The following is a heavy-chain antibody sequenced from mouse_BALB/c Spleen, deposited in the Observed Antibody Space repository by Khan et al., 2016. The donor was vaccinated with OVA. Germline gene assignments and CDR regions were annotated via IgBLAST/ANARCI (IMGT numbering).Heavy chain of an antibody. CDR1: GYTFTSHT. CDR2: INPRSDYT. J-gene: IGHJ4*01. D-gene: IGHD2-14*01. V-gene: IGHV1-4*01. Sequence: QVQLQQSGAELARPGASVKMPCKASGYTFTSHTMHWVKQRPGQGLEWIGYINPRSDYTQYNQKFNDKATLTADISSSTAYMQLSSLTSEDSAVYYCARRTTEYALDYWGQGTSVTVSS. CDR3: ARRTTEYALDY.